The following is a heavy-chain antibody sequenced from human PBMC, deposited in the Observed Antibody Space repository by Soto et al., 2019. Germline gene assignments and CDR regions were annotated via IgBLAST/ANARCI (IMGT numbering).Heavy chain of an antibody. D-gene: IGHD5-12*01. Sequence: SVKVSCKASGVTFSSYALSWVRQAPGQGLEWMGGIIPIFGTANYAQKFQGRVTITAYQSTSTAYMELSSLRSEDTAVYSCSRDYVYGAYSFGMDVWG. V-gene: IGHV1-69*13. CDR1: GVTFSSYA. CDR3: SRDYVYGAYSFGMDV. CDR2: IIPIFGTA. J-gene: IGHJ6*02.